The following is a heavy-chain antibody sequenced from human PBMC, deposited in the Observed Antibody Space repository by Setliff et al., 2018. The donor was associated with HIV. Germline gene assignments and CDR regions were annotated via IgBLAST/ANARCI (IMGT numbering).Heavy chain of an antibody. CDR2: IYYNGFA. CDR3: ARHICGTTACYAVDV. D-gene: IGHD2-2*01. V-gene: IGHV4-59*11. CDR1: GGSIRSHY. J-gene: IGHJ3*01. Sequence: SETLSLTCTVSGGSIRSHYWSWIRQPPGKRLEWIGYIYYNGFANYNPSLKSRLTISVDTSKNQVSLTLSSVTPADTAVYYCARHICGTTACYAVDVWGPGTMVTVSS.